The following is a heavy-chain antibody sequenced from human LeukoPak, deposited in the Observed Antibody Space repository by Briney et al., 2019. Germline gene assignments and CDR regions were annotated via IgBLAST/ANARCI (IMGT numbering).Heavy chain of an antibody. D-gene: IGHD2-2*02. V-gene: IGHV4-59*08. CDR3: ARIPAAIGYSDY. CDR1: GGSISSYY. Sequence: PSETLSLTCTVSGGSISSYYWSWIRQPPGKGLEWIGYIYYSGSTNYNPSLKSRVTISVDTSKNQFSLKLSSVTAADTAVYYCARIPAAIGYSDYWGQGTLVTVSS. CDR2: IYYSGST. J-gene: IGHJ4*02.